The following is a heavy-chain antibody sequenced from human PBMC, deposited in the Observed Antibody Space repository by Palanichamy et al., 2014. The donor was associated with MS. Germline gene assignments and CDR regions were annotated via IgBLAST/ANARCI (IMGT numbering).Heavy chain of an antibody. D-gene: IGHD7-27*01. CDR3: ARDWNWGFDF. CDR1: GLTFSSYS. J-gene: IGHJ4*02. Sequence: EVQLVESGGGLVQPGGSLRLSCAASGLTFSSYSMNWVRQAPGKGLEWVSYISSGYSIISYADSVKGRFTISTDNAKNSLYLQMNSLRAEDTAVYYCARDWNWGFDFWGQGTLVTVSS. V-gene: IGHV3-48*01. CDR2: ISSGYSII.